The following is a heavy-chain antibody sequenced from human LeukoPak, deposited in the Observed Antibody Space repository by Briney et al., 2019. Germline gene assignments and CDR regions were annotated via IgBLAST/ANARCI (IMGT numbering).Heavy chain of an antibody. CDR3: RREYSAGNRGNWFDP. V-gene: IGHV3-74*01. CDR2: INSDGSST. J-gene: IGHJ5*02. D-gene: IGHD4-23*01. Sequence: GGSLRLSCSASGFSISSYWMHWVRQGPGQGLVWVSRINSDGSSTDYADSVKGRFTISRDNAKNTLHLQMISLRDEDAAVYSCRREYSAGNRGNWFDPWGQGTLVTVSS. CDR1: GFSISSYW.